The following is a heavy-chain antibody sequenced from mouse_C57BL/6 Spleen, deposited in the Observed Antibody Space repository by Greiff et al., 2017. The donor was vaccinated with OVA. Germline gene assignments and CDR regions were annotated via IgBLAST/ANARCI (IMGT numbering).Heavy chain of an antibody. D-gene: IGHD2-2*01. CDR2: INPNNGGT. CDR3: AMGYVFAY. V-gene: IGHV1-18*01. Sequence: VQLQQSGPELVKPGASVTIPCKASGYTFTDYNMDWVKQSHGTSLEWIGDINPNNGGTIYNQKFKGKATLTVDKSSSTAYMELRSLTSEDTAVYYCAMGYVFAYWGQGTLVTVSA. J-gene: IGHJ3*01. CDR1: GYTFTDYN.